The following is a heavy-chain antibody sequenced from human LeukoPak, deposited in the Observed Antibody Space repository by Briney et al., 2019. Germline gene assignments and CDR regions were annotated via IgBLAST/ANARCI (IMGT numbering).Heavy chain of an antibody. Sequence: RASVKVSCKASGYTFTNYGINWVRQAPGQGLEWMGWISTYTGNTNYAENLQGRVTLTIDTSTSTAYMDLRSLRSDDTAVYYCARVGSGDYETLDYWGQGTLVTVSS. CDR1: GYTFTNYG. CDR3: ARVGSGDYETLDY. J-gene: IGHJ4*02. CDR2: ISTYTGNT. V-gene: IGHV1-18*01. D-gene: IGHD4-17*01.